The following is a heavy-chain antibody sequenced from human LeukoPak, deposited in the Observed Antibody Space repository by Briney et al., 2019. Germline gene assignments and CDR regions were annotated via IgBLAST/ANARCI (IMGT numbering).Heavy chain of an antibody. CDR2: IKQDGNEK. Sequence: TGGSLRLSCAASGFTFSNYRMSWVRQAPGKGLEWVANIKQDGNEKYYVDSVKGRFTISRDNAKNSLYLQMNSLRAEDTAVYYCARDMAYGDSSDYWGQGTTVTVSS. V-gene: IGHV3-7*01. CDR1: GFTFSNYR. CDR3: ARDMAYGDSSDY. J-gene: IGHJ4*03. D-gene: IGHD4-17*01.